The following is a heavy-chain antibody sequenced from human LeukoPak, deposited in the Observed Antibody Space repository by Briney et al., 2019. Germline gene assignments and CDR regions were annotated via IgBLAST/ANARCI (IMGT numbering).Heavy chain of an antibody. D-gene: IGHD3-22*01. V-gene: IGHV4-39*07. J-gene: IGHJ5*02. CDR2: IYHSGST. CDR3: ASSEIVTYNWFDP. Sequence: PSETLSLTCTVSGGSIRSSNNYWGWIRQPLGKGLEWIGSIYHSGSTYYNPSLKSRVTISVDTSKNQFSLKLSSVTAADTAVYYCASSEIVTYNWFDPWGQGTLVTVSS. CDR1: GGSIRSSNNY.